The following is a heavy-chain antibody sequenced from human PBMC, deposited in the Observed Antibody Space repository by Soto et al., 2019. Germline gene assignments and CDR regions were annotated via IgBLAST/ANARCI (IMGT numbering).Heavy chain of an antibody. CDR1: GGTFSSYA. J-gene: IGHJ4*02. CDR2: IIPIFGTA. V-gene: IGHV1-69*13. D-gene: IGHD3-9*01. CDR3: ARGREGAYYDILTGYSY. Sequence: ASVKVSCKASGGTFSSYAISWVRQAPGQGLEWMGGIIPIFGTANYAQKFQGRVTITADESTSTAYMELSSLRSEDTAVYYCARGREGAYYDILTGYSYWGQGTLVTVSS.